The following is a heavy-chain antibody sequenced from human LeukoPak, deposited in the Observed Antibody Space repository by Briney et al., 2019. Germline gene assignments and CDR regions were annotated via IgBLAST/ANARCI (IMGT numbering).Heavy chain of an antibody. CDR1: GGTFSSYA. V-gene: IGHV1-69*04. J-gene: IGHJ6*02. CDR3: ARDDGPRRREYYGMDV. CDR2: IIPILGIA. Sequence: SVKVSCKASGGTFSSYAISWVRQAPGQGLEWMGRIIPILGIANYAQKFQGRVTITADKSTSTAYMELSSLRSEETAVYYCARDDGPRRREYYGMDVWGQGTTVTVSS.